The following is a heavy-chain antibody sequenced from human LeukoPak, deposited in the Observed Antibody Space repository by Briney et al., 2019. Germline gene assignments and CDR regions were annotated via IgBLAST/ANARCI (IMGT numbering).Heavy chain of an antibody. V-gene: IGHV1-69*05. Sequence: ASVKVSCKASGGTFSSYAISWVRQAPGQGLEWMGGIIPIFGTANYAQKFQGRVTITTDESTSTAYMELSSLRSEDNAVYYCARTKDYSNFPFDYWGQGTLVTVSS. D-gene: IGHD4-11*01. CDR2: IIPIFGTA. CDR3: ARTKDYSNFPFDY. J-gene: IGHJ4*02. CDR1: GGTFSSYA.